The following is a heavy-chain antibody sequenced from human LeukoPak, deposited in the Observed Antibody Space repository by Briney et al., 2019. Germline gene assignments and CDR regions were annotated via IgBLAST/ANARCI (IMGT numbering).Heavy chain of an antibody. J-gene: IGHJ4*02. CDR3: AREVSGSHSRFDY. Sequence: SQSLSLTCTLSGGSVSGSYYWNCIRPPPGKGLKWIGYMYSSGTINYNPSLKSRVAVSIDMSKNQFSLKLSSVTAADTAVYYCAREVSGSHSRFDYWGQGTLVTVSS. CDR1: GGSVSGSYY. CDR2: MYSSGTI. V-gene: IGHV4-61*01. D-gene: IGHD3-3*01.